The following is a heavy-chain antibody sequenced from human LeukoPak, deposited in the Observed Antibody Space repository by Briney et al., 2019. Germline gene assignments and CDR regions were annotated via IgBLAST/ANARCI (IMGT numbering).Heavy chain of an antibody. CDR3: ARDGHRRYYYDSSGYYRGDY. J-gene: IGHJ4*02. CDR1: GGTFSSYA. Sequence: SVKVSCKASGGTFSSYAISWVRQAPGQGLEWMGGIIPIFGTANYAQKVQGRVTMTTGISTSTAYMELRSLRSDDTAVYYCARDGHRRYYYDSSGYYRGDYWGQGTLVTVSS. V-gene: IGHV1-69*05. D-gene: IGHD3-22*01. CDR2: IIPIFGTA.